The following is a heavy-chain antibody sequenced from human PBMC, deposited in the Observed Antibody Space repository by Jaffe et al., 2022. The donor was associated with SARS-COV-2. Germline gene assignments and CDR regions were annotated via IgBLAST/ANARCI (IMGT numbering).Heavy chain of an antibody. V-gene: IGHV2-5*02. CDR1: GFSLSTSGVG. Sequence: QITLKESGPTLVKPTQTLTLTCTFSGFSLSTSGVGVGWIRQPPGKALEWLAVIYWDDDKRYSPSLETRLTLTKDTSRNQVVLTMSNMDPVDTATYYCAHTAVGGEHYDSSGYDRSFDKWGQGTLVTVSS. CDR3: AHTAVGGEHYDSSGYDRSFDK. CDR2: IYWDDDK. D-gene: IGHD3-22*01. J-gene: IGHJ4*02.